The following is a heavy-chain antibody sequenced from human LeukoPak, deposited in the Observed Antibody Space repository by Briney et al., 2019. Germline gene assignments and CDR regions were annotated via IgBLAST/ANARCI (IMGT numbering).Heavy chain of an antibody. D-gene: IGHD2-15*01. J-gene: IGHJ4*02. Sequence: SETLSLTCTVSGYSISSSYYWGWIRQPPGKGLEWIGSIYHSGSTYYNPSLKSRVTISVDTSKNQFSLKLSSVTAADTAVYYCARDLKESYCSGGSCDFYDYWGQGTLVTVSS. V-gene: IGHV4-38-2*02. CDR2: IYHSGST. CDR3: ARDLKESYCSGGSCDFYDY. CDR1: GYSISSSYY.